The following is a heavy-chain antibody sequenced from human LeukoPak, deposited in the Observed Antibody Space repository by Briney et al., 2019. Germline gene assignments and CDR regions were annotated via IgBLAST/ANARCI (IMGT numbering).Heavy chain of an antibody. V-gene: IGHV3-9*01. J-gene: IGHJ4*02. CDR3: AKDRGYDSSGSDFDY. CDR2: ISWNSGSI. CDR1: GFTFDDYA. D-gene: IGHD3-22*01. Sequence: GGSLRLSCAASGFTFDDYAMHWVRQAPGKGLEWVSGISWNSGSIGYADSVKGRFTISRDNAKNSLYLQMNSLRAEDTALYYCAKDRGYDSSGSDFDYWGQGTLVTVSS.